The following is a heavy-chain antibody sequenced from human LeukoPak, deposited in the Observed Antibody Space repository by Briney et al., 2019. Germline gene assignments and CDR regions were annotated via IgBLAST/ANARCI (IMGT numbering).Heavy chain of an antibody. J-gene: IGHJ4*02. Sequence: GGSLRLSCAASGFSVSNTYMSWVRQAPGKGLEWVSVIYSSGGTFYSDSVKGRFTISRDSSKNTLYLQMNSLRAEDTAVYYCVSFYETYWGRGTLVTVSS. D-gene: IGHD2/OR15-2a*01. CDR2: IYSSGGT. V-gene: IGHV3-53*01. CDR1: GFSVSNTY. CDR3: VSFYETY.